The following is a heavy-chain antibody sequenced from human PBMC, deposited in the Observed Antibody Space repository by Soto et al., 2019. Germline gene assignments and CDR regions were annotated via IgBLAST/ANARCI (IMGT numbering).Heavy chain of an antibody. CDR3: ARGDSSRTSCYEEYYYYYYMDV. CDR2: IIPILGIA. Sequence: QVQLVQSGDEVKKPGSSVTVSCKASGGTFSIYTISWVRQAPGQGLEWMGRIIPILGIANYAQKSPGRVTITAYKSTSTAYMDVSSLRAEATDVYYCARGDSSRTSCYEEYYYYYYMDVWGKGTTVTVSS. CDR1: GGTFSIYT. J-gene: IGHJ6*03. V-gene: IGHV1-69*02. D-gene: IGHD2-2*01.